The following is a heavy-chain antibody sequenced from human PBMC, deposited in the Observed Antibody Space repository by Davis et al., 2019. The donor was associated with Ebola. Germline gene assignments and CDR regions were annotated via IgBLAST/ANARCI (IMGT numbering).Heavy chain of an antibody. CDR3: VPGTWI. D-gene: IGHD5-18*01. V-gene: IGHV3-48*03. J-gene: IGHJ4*02. CDR1: GFSFSSYA. Sequence: GESLKISCSGSGFSFSSYAMYWVRQAPGKGLEWISYISDSGSATYYTDSVKGRFTISRDNAKNSLYLQMNTLRVEDTAIYYCVPGTWIRGQGTLVTVSS. CDR2: ISDSGSAT.